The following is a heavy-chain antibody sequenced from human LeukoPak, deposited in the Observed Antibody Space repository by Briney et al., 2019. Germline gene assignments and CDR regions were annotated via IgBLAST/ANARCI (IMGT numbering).Heavy chain of an antibody. CDR3: ASLRAPRYNWFDP. Sequence: SETLSLTCTVSGGSISNYYWTWIRQPPGKGLEWIGYLYYSGSTNYSPSLKSRVTISVDTSKNQFSLKLSSVTAADTAVYYCASLRAPRYNWFDPWGQGTLVTVSS. J-gene: IGHJ5*02. CDR2: LYYSGST. V-gene: IGHV4-59*01. CDR1: GGSISNYY.